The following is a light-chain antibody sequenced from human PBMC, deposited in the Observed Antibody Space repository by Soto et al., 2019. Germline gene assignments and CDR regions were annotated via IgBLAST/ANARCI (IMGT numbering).Light chain of an antibody. CDR1: SSNIGAGYD. J-gene: IGLJ2*01. CDR2: GNS. CDR3: QSYDSSLSGQGV. V-gene: IGLV1-40*01. Sequence: QYVLTQPPSVSGAPGQRVTISCTGSSSNIGAGYDVHWYQQLPGTAPKLLIYGNSNRPSGVPDRFSGSKSGTSASLAITGLQAEDEADYYCQSYDSSLSGQGVFGGGTKLTVL.